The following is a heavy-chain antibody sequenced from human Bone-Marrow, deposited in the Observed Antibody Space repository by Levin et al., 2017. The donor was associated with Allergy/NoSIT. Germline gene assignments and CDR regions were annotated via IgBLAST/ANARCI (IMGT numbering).Heavy chain of an antibody. J-gene: IGHJ6*02. CDR2: IYYTGST. CDR1: GDSITSGNNY. Sequence: SETLSLTCTVSGDSITSGNNYWSWIRQPPGKGLEWIGYIYYTGSTNYNPSLKSRVTMSVDTSKNQFSLRLSSVTAADTAVYYCARDAYIGSPWSSHFYSGMDVWGQGTTVTVSS. CDR3: ARDAYIGSPWSSHFYSGMDV. D-gene: IGHD6-6*01. V-gene: IGHV4-61*01.